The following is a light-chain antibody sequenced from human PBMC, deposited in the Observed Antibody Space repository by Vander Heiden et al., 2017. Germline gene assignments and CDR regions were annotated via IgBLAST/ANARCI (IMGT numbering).Light chain of an antibody. CDR1: SSDVGAYNY. V-gene: IGLV2-11*01. J-gene: IGLJ2*01. CDR3: CSYSASYTLVL. CDR2: DVS. Sequence: QSALTPPRSVSGSPGQAVTISCTGTSSDVGAYNYVSWYPQHPGKAPNLIIYDVSGRPSGVPDRFSGSKSDNTASLTISGLQAEDEADYFCCSYSASYTLVLFGGGTKLTVL.